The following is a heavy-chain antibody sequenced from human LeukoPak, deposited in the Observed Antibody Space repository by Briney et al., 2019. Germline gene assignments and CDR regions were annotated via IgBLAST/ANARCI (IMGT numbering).Heavy chain of an antibody. CDR1: GFTFSSYW. CDR2: INSDGSST. Sequence: GGSLRLSCAAPGFTFSSYWMHWVRQAPGKGLVWVSRINSDGSSTTYADSVKGRFTISRDNAKNTLYLQMNSLRAEGTAVYYCARVSIVVVITSGVYFDYWGQGTLVTVSS. D-gene: IGHD3-22*01. CDR3: ARVSIVVVITSGVYFDY. V-gene: IGHV3-74*01. J-gene: IGHJ4*02.